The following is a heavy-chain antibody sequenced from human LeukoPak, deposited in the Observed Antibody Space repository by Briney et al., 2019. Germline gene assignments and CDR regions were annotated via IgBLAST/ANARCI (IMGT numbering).Heavy chain of an antibody. V-gene: IGHV3-7*01. CDR2: TRQDGSDE. D-gene: IGHD3-22*01. Sequence: PGGSLRLSCAASGFIFSNYWMTWVRQAPGKGLEWVAITRQDGSDEYYVDSVKGRFTISRDNAKNSLYLQMNSLRAEDTAVYYCATVRGYYLNYFDPWGQGTLVTVSS. J-gene: IGHJ5*02. CDR1: GFIFSNYW. CDR3: ATVRGYYLNYFDP.